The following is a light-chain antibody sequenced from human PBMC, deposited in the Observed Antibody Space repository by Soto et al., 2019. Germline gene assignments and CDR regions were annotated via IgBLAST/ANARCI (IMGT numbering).Light chain of an antibody. Sequence: DIQMTQSTSSLSASVGDRVTITCRASQTINRALNWYQQRPGKAPNLLIYATSILKSGVPSRFSGSGSGTEFILTISSLQPEDFATYYCQQSSMTPFTFGPGTKVEIK. V-gene: IGKV1-39*01. J-gene: IGKJ3*01. CDR1: QTINRA. CDR2: ATS. CDR3: QQSSMTPFT.